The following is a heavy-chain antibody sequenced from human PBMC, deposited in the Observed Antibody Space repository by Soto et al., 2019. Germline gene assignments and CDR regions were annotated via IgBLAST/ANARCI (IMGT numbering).Heavy chain of an antibody. Sequence: GGSLRLSCAASGFTFSTYWMHWVRQAPGKGLVWVSRINSDGSSTNYADSVKGRFTISRDNAKNTLFLQMNSLRAEDTALYYCARGYCSGGSCWDPSFDYWGQGTLVTVS. D-gene: IGHD2-15*01. J-gene: IGHJ4*02. CDR1: GFTFSTYW. CDR3: ARGYCSGGSCWDPSFDY. CDR2: INSDGSST. V-gene: IGHV3-74*01.